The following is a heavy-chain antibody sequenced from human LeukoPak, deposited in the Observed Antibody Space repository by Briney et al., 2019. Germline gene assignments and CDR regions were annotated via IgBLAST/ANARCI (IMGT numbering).Heavy chain of an antibody. CDR2: INPNSGGT. CDR3: ARGRGRYGDYGNNWFDP. J-gene: IGHJ5*02. V-gene: IGHV1-2*02. Sequence: RASVKVSCKASGYTFTGYYMHWVRQAPGQGLEWMGWINPNSGGTNYAQKFQGRVTMTRDTSISTAYMELSRLRSDDTAVYYCARGRGRYGDYGNNWFDPWGQGTLVTVSS. CDR1: GYTFTGYY. D-gene: IGHD4-17*01.